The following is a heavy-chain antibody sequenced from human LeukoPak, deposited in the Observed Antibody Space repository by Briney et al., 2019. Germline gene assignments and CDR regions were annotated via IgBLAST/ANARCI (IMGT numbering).Heavy chain of an antibody. CDR3: ARAAGSMPYNWFDP. D-gene: IGHD1-1*01. V-gene: IGHV3-13*01. CDR1: GFTFSSYG. Sequence: AGGSLRLSCAASGFTFSSYGMHWVRQATGKGLEWVSAIGTAGDTYYPGSVKGRFTISRENAKNSLYLQMNSLRAGDTAVYYCARAAGSMPYNWFDPWGQGTLVTVSS. J-gene: IGHJ5*02. CDR2: IGTAGDT.